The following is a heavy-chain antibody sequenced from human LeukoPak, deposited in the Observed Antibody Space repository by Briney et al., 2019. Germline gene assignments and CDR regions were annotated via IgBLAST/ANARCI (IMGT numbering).Heavy chain of an antibody. Sequence: PGGSLRLSCAASGFTFGSYWMSWLRQAPGKGLEWVANINQDGSEKYYVDSVKGRFTISRDNAKNSLYLQMNSLRAEDTAVYYCARDHAFSYYYYYMDVWGKGTTVTVSS. CDR3: ARDHAFSYYYYYMDV. CDR2: INQDGSEK. CDR1: GFTFGSYW. V-gene: IGHV3-7*01. J-gene: IGHJ6*03. D-gene: IGHD3-3*01.